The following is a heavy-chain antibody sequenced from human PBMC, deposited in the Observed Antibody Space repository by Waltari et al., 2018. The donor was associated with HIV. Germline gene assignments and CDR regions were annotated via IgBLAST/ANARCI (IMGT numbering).Heavy chain of an antibody. CDR3: VTLYNESPLYSNF. J-gene: IGHJ1*01. Sequence: QLIQSTSALKRPGASVTISCQVSGYPPSYLSMQWVRQGRGRRLEWMGGFDPKNGKPVYSQRFWGRVSLAEDTSEDTAFLELNRLTSDDTAVYYCVTLYNESPLYSNFWGQGTLVTV. V-gene: IGHV1-24*01. D-gene: IGHD2-15*01. CDR1: GYPPSYLS. CDR2: FDPKNGKP.